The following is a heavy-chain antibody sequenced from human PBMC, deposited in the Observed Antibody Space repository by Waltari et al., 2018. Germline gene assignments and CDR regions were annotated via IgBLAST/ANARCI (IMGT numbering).Heavy chain of an antibody. V-gene: IGHV3-NL1*01. J-gene: IGHJ4*02. D-gene: IGHD6-13*01. CDR2: IYSGGST. CDR1: GFTFSSYG. CDR3: ARGGGIAAADTFDY. Sequence: QVQLVESGGGVVQPGGSLRLSCAASGFTFSSYGMHWVRQAPGKGLEWVSVIYSGGSTYYADSVKGRFTISRDNSKNTLYLQMNSLRAEDTAVYYCARGGGIAAADTFDYWGQGTLVTVSS.